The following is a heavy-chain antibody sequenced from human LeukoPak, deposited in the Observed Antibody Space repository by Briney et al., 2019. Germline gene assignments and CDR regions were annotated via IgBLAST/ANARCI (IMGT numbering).Heavy chain of an antibody. CDR2: STHSGST. J-gene: IGHJ4*02. Sequence: SETLSLTCAVYGGSFSGHYWTWIRQAPGKGLEWIGESTHSGSTNYNPSVKSRVTISVDTSKNQFSLKLTSMTAADTAVYHCARGRTGAAALDFWGPGTLVTVSS. V-gene: IGHV4-34*01. D-gene: IGHD2-2*01. CDR3: ARGRTGAAALDF. CDR1: GGSFSGHY.